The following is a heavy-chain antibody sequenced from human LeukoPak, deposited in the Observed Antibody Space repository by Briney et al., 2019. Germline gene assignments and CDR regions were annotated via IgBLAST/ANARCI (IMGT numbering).Heavy chain of an antibody. Sequence: GGSLRLSWAASGFTCRSYAMRGRRKTTKKGLEWVAVISYDGSNKYYADSVKGRFTISRDNSKNTLYLQMNSLRAEDTAVYYCARDYGGTQDYWGQGTLVTVSS. CDR1: GFTCRSYA. V-gene: IGHV3-30-3*01. J-gene: IGHJ4*02. CDR3: ARDYGGTQDY. D-gene: IGHD3-16*01. CDR2: ISYDGSNK.